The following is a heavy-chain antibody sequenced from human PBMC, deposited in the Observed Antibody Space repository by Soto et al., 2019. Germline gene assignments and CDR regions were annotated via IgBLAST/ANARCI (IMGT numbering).Heavy chain of an antibody. CDR2: INHSGST. J-gene: IGHJ5*02. V-gene: IGHV4-34*01. D-gene: IGHD6-19*01. Sequence: SETLSLTCAVYGGSFSGYYWSWIRQPPGKGLEWIGEINHSGSTNYNPSLKSRVTISVDTSKNQFSLKLSSVTAADTAVYYCATETLYWWLDQTWGQGTLVTVSS. CDR1: GGSFSGYY. CDR3: ATETLYWWLDQT.